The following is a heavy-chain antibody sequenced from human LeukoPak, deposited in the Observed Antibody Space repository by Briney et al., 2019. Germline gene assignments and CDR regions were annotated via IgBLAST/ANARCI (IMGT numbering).Heavy chain of an antibody. CDR1: GFTFSSYS. CDR3: ARDWDTDSSGYYYFDY. D-gene: IGHD3-22*01. V-gene: IGHV3-21*01. Sequence: AGGSLRLSCAASGFTFSSYSMNWVRQAPGKGLEWVSSISSSSSYIYYADSVKGRFTISRDNAKNSLYLQMNSLRAEDTAAYYCARDWDTDSSGYYYFDYWGQGTLVTVSS. CDR2: ISSSSSYI. J-gene: IGHJ4*02.